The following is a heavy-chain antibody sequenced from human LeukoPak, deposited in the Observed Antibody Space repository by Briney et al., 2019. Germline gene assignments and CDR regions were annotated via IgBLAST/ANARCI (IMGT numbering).Heavy chain of an antibody. J-gene: IGHJ6*02. D-gene: IGHD3-3*01. CDR2: IIPILGIA. V-gene: IGHV1-69*04. CDR1: GGTFSSYA. Sequence: ASVKVSCKASGGTFSSYAISWVRQAPGQGLEWMGRIIPILGIANYAQKFQGRVTITADKSTSTAYMELSSLRSEDTAVYYCARDRRRSIFGVVTLRGGMDVWGQGTTVTVSS. CDR3: ARDRRRSIFGVVTLRGGMDV.